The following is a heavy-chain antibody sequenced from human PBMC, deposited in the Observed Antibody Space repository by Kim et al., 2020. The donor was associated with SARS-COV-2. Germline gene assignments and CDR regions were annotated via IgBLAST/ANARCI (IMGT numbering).Heavy chain of an antibody. CDR1: GYTFTSYY. D-gene: IGHD2-2*02. CDR3: ARGNRYCSSTSCYKGGWFDP. V-gene: IGHV1-46*01. J-gene: IGHJ5*02. Sequence: ASVKVSCKASGYTFTSYYMHWVRQAPGQGLEWMGIINPSGGSTSYAQKFQGRVTMTRDTSTSTVYMELSSLRSEDTAVYYCARGNRYCSSTSCYKGGWFDPWGQGTLVTVSS. CDR2: INPSGGST.